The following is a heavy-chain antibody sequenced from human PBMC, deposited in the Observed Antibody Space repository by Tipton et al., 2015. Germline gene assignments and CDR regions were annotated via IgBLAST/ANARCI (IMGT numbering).Heavy chain of an antibody. Sequence: RSLRLSCAASGFTFDDYAMHWVRQAPGKGLEWVSGINWNSGSIDYADSVKGRFTISRDNAKNSLYLQMNSLRAEDTAFYYCAKADCSSSSCNSGYFDFWGQGTLVTVSS. D-gene: IGHD2-2*02. CDR3: AKADCSSSSCNSGYFDF. CDR1: GFTFDDYA. CDR2: INWNSGSI. V-gene: IGHV3-9*01. J-gene: IGHJ4*02.